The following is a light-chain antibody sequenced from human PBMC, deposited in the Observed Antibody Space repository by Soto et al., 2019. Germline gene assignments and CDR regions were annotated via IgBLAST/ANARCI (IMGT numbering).Light chain of an antibody. Sequence: DIQMTQSPSTLSASVGDRVTITCRASQSISSWLAWYQQKPGKAPKLLIYDASSLEIGVPSRFSGSGSGTEFILTISSLQPDDFATYYCQQYNSYSRRTFGQGTKLEIK. J-gene: IGKJ2*01. CDR3: QQYNSYSRRT. CDR2: DAS. V-gene: IGKV1-5*01. CDR1: QSISSW.